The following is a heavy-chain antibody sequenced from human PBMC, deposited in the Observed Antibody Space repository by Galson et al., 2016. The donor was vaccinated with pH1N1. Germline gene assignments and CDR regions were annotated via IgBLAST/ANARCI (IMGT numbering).Heavy chain of an antibody. V-gene: IGHV1-69*05. CDR1: GGSLSTYP. J-gene: IGHJ4*02. D-gene: IGHD3-16*01. Sequence: SVKVSCKASGGSLSTYPISWVRQAPGLGLEWMGRSVPVFGSAKYAPRFQGRVAISRDESASTVYMELTSLTAEDTGIYYCAKDRTGDYVHSPPFFESWGQGTLVSVSS. CDR2: SVPVFGSA. CDR3: AKDRTGDYVHSPPFFES.